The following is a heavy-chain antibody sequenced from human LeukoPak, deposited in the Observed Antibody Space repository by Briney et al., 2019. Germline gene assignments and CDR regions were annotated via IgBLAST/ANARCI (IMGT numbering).Heavy chain of an antibody. V-gene: IGHV3-48*04. CDR1: GFTFSTYN. J-gene: IGHJ5*02. D-gene: IGHD4-23*01. CDR3: ARDNEYGGSSFDP. Sequence: PGGSKILCCVASGFTFSTYNMNWVRQAPGKGLEWVSYISSSGGTMYYADSVKGRFTISRDNAKNSLYPQMNGLRAEDTAVYYCARDNEYGGSSFDPWGQGTLVTVSS. CDR2: ISSSGGTM.